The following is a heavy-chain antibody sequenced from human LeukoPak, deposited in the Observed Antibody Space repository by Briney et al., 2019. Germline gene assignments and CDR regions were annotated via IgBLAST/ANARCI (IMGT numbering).Heavy chain of an antibody. CDR2: MNPNSGNT. V-gene: IGHV1-8*01. CDR3: ARGLRLVVAAPYYWFDP. J-gene: IGHJ5*02. Sequence: ASVKVSCKASGYTFTSYDINWVRQATGQGLEWMGWMNPNSGNTGHAQKFQGRVTMTRNTSISTAYMELSSLRSEDTAVYYCARGLRLVVAAPYYWFDPWGQGTLVTVSS. CDR1: GYTFTSYD. D-gene: IGHD2-15*01.